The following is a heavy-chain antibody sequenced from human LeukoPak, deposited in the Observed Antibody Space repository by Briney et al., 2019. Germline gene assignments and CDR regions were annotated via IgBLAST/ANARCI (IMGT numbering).Heavy chain of an antibody. CDR3: AGGFYYDSSGPRDY. J-gene: IGHJ4*02. V-gene: IGHV4-59*12. CDR1: GGSISSYY. Sequence: SETLSLTCTVSGGSISSYYWSWIRQPPGKGLEWIGYIYYSGSTNYNPSLKSRVTISVDTSKNQFSLKLSSVTAADTAVYYCAGGFYYDSSGPRDYWGQGTLVTVSS. CDR2: IYYSGST. D-gene: IGHD3-22*01.